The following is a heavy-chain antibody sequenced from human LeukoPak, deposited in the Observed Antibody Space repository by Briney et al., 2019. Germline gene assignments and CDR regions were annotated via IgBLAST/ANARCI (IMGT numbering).Heavy chain of an antibody. D-gene: IGHD3-3*01. J-gene: IGHJ4*02. Sequence: PGGSLRLSCAASGFTFSSYWMSWVRQAPGKGLEWVANIKQDGSEKYYVDSVKGRFTISRDNAKNSLYLQMNSLRAEDTAVYYCARGFRGNYDFWSGYYTGILDYWGQGTLVTVSS. CDR3: ARGFRGNYDFWSGYYTGILDY. V-gene: IGHV3-7*01. CDR1: GFTFSSYW. CDR2: IKQDGSEK.